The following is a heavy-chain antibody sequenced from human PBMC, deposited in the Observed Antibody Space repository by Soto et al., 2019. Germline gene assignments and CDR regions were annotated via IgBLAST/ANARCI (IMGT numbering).Heavy chain of an antibody. CDR1: GFTFSSYA. V-gene: IGHV3-64*01. CDR3: AREGEDWSQRVGGCYMDV. CDR2: ISSNGGST. D-gene: IGHD3-9*01. Sequence: EVQLVESGGGLVQPGGSLRLSCAASGFTFSSYAMHWVRQAPGKGLEYVSAISSNGGSTYYTNSVKGRFTISRDNSKNTLYLQMGSLRAEDMAVYYCAREGEDWSQRVGGCYMDVWGKGTTVTVSS. J-gene: IGHJ6*03.